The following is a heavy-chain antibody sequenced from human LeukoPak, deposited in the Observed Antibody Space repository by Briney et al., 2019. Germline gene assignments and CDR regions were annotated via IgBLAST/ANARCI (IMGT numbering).Heavy chain of an antibody. CDR1: GGSFSGYY. Sequence: PSETLSLTCAVYGGSFSGYYWSWIRQPPGKGLEWIGEINHSGSTNYNPSLKSRVTISVDTSKNQFSLKLSSVTAADTAVYYCARVATVLTDAFDIWGQGTMVTVSS. D-gene: IGHD4-17*01. CDR2: INHSGST. CDR3: ARVATVLTDAFDI. J-gene: IGHJ3*02. V-gene: IGHV4-34*01.